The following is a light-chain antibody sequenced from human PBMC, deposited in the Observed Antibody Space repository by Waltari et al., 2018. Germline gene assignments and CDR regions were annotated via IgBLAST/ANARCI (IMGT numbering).Light chain of an antibody. V-gene: IGKV1D-12*01. Sequence: DIQMTQSPSSVSASVGDRVTITCRASQNIDTWLTWYQQIPGRAHKPLIFTTLRLQSGVPSRFIGSGCGTDFTLTSSSLQPEDFATYYCQQAKSFPLTFGGGTTVEIK. CDR3: QQAKSFPLT. CDR2: TTL. CDR1: QNIDTW. J-gene: IGKJ4*01.